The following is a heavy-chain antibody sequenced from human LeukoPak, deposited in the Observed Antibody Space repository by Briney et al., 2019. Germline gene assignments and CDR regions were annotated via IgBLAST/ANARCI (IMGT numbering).Heavy chain of an antibody. Sequence: SETLSLTCAVYGGSFSGYYWTWIRQPPGKGLEWIGEINHSGSTNYNPSLKSRVTISVDTSKNQFSLKLSSVTAADTAVYYCARSGELLRWFDPWGQGTLDTVSS. CDR2: INHSGST. V-gene: IGHV4-34*01. J-gene: IGHJ5*02. D-gene: IGHD2-15*01. CDR3: ARSGELLRWFDP. CDR1: GGSFSGYY.